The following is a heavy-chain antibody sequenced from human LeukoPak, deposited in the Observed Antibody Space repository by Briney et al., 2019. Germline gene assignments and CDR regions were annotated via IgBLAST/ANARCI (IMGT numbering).Heavy chain of an antibody. CDR3: ARREDSSGYSDF. CDR1: GYSFTNYW. V-gene: IGHV5-51*01. J-gene: IGHJ4*02. Sequence: GESLKISCKASGYSFTNYWIAWVRQMPGKGLGWMGIFYPRDSDTRYSPSFQGQVTISADKSINTAYLHWNTLKASDSAMYYCARREDSSGYSDFWGQGTLVTVSS. CDR2: FYPRDSDT. D-gene: IGHD3-22*01.